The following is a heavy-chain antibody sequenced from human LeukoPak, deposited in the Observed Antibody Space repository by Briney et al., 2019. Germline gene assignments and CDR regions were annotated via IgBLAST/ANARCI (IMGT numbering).Heavy chain of an antibody. V-gene: IGHV3-23*01. CDR3: AKSPQLRYFDWWLIPFDY. CDR1: GFTFSSYA. D-gene: IGHD3-9*01. J-gene: IGHJ4*02. CDR2: IIGSGGST. Sequence: GGSLRLSCAASGFTFSSYAMSWVRQAPGKGLDWVSAIIGSGGSTYYADSVKGRFTISRDNSKNTLYLQMNSLRAEDTAVYYCAKSPQLRYFDWWLIPFDYWGQGTLVTVSS.